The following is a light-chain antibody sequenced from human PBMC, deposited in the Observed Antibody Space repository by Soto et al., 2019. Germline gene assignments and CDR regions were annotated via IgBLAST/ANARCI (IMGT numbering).Light chain of an antibody. CDR3: QQYGSSGT. CDR1: QSISDT. CDR2: GAS. V-gene: IGKV3-20*01. J-gene: IGKJ1*01. Sequence: ELVMTQSPATLSVSPGGRATLSCRASQSISDTLAWYQQKPGHAPRLLIYGASSRATGIPDRFSGSGSGTYFTLTISRMEPEYFAVDDCQQYGSSGTFGQGTKVDIK.